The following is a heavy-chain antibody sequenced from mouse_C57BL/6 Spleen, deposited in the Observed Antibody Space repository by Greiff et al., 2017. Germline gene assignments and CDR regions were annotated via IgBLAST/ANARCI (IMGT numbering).Heavy chain of an antibody. V-gene: IGHV1-42*01. CDR1: GYSFTGYY. Sequence: VQLQQSGPELVKPGASVKISCKASGYSFTGYYMNWVKQSPEKSLEWIGEINPSTGGTTYYQKFKAKATLTVDKSSSTAYMQLKSLTSEDSAVYYCAKGLFAYWGQGTLVTVSA. J-gene: IGHJ3*01. CDR2: INPSTGGT. CDR3: AKGLFAY.